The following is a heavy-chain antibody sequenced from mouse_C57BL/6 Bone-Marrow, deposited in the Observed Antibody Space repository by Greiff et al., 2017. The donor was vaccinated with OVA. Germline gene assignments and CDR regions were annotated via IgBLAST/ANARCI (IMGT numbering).Heavy chain of an antibody. D-gene: IGHD1-1*01. V-gene: IGHV1-81*01. CDR3: TTVVRYFDV. Sequence: QVHVKQSGAELARPGASVKLSCKASGYTFTSYGISWVKQRTGQGLEWIGEIYPRSGNTYYNEKFKGKATLTADKSSSTAYMELRSLTSEDSAVYFCTTVVRYFDVWGTGTTVTVSS. CDR1: GYTFTSYG. CDR2: IYPRSGNT. J-gene: IGHJ1*03.